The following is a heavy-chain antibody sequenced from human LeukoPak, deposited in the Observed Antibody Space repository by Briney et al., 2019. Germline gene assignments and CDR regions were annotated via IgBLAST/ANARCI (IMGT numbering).Heavy chain of an antibody. D-gene: IGHD6-13*01. V-gene: IGHV3-7*01. CDR2: IRQDGGEK. J-gene: IGHJ4*01. CDR3: ARDGTAAGLYFDL. CDR1: GFTFTDYW. Sequence: GGSLRLSCAVSGFTFTDYWMNWVRQAPGKGLEWVASIRQDGGEKYYVDSVKGRFTISRDNTKNSLYLQMSALRAEDTTVYYCARDGTAAGLYFDLWGQGTLVTVSS.